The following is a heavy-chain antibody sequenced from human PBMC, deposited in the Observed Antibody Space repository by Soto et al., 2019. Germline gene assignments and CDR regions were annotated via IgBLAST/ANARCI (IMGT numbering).Heavy chain of an antibody. CDR1: GFTFSSYA. J-gene: IGHJ3*02. CDR3: SRDFCSGGSGYSISYAFDS. D-gene: IGHD2-15*01. V-gene: IGHV3-64*01. Sequence: GGSLRLSCAASGFTFSSYAMHWVRQAPGKGLEYVSAISSNGGSTYYANSVKGRFTISRDNSKNTLYLQMGSLRAEDMAVYYCSRDFCSGGSGYSISYAFDSWGQGTMGT. CDR2: ISSNGGST.